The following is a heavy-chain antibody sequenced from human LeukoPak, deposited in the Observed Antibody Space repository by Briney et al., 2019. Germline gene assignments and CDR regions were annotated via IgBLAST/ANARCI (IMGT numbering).Heavy chain of an antibody. CDR1: GGSISSTSYY. CDR2: IYYSGST. Sequence: SETLSLTCTVSGGSISSTSYYWGWIRQPPGKGLEWIGNIYYSGSTYYNPSLKSRVTISVDTSKNQFSLKLSSVTAADTAVYYCASNYYDSSGYPFDYWGQGTLVTVSS. D-gene: IGHD3-22*01. J-gene: IGHJ4*02. CDR3: ASNYYDSSGYPFDY. V-gene: IGHV4-39*01.